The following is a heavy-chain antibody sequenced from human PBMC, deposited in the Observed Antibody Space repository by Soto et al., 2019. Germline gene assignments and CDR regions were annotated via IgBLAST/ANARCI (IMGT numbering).Heavy chain of an antibody. J-gene: IGHJ4*02. CDR3: AKVPRNSGNSYYFDY. V-gene: IGHV3-23*01. D-gene: IGHD1-26*01. CDR1: GFTFSSYA. Sequence: EVQLLESGGGLVQPGGSLRLSCAASGFTFSSYAMSWVRQAPGKGLEWVSTITGSGDSTYYADSVKGRFTISRDNSKNTLYLQMSSLRAEDTAVYYCAKVPRNSGNSYYFDYWGQGTLVTVSS. CDR2: ITGSGDST.